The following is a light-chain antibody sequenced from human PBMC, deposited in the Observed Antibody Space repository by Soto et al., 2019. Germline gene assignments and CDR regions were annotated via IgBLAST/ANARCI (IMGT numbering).Light chain of an antibody. CDR3: CSYTSSSTRV. CDR1: SSDVGGYNY. CDR2: EVT. V-gene: IGLV2-14*01. J-gene: IGLJ1*01. Sequence: QSVLTQPASVSGSPGQSITISCTGTSSDVGGYNYVSWYQQHPGKAPKLMIYEVTNRPSGVSIRFSGSKSGNTASLTISGLQAEDEADYYCCSYTSSSTRVFGTGTKLTVL.